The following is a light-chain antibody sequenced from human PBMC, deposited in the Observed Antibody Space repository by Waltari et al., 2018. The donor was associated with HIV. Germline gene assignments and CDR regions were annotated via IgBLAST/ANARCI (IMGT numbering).Light chain of an antibody. Sequence: QSVLAQPPSVAAAPGQRVTISCSGGSPNVGSNYVSWYQHFPGTAPKLLIYDDDKRPSEIPDRFSGSKSGTSATLGITGLQTGDEADYYCGSWDSSLTGVVFGGGTKLSVL. V-gene: IGLV1-51*01. CDR1: SPNVGSNY. J-gene: IGLJ3*02. CDR2: DDD. CDR3: GSWDSSLTGVV.